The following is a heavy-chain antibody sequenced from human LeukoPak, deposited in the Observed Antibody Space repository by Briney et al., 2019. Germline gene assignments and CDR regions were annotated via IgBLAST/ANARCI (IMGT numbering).Heavy chain of an antibody. V-gene: IGHV3-23*01. J-gene: IGHJ4*02. CDR3: ATDRYYGSSGPSDY. CDR2: ISGSGGST. Sequence: PSETLRLSCAASGFTFSSYTMSWVRQAPGKGLEWVSGISGSGGSTYYADSVKGRSTISRDNSKNTLYLQMNSLRAEDTAVYYCATDRYYGSSGPSDYCGQGTLVTVSS. D-gene: IGHD3-22*01. CDR1: GFTFSSYT.